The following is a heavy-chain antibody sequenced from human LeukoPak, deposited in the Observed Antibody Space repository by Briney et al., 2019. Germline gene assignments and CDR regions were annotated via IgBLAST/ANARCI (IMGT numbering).Heavy chain of an antibody. CDR2: IKQDGSEK. CDR3: ARGGYAFWSVDFNYFDY. J-gene: IGHJ4*02. Sequence: GGSLRLSCAASGLTISSYWMSWLRQAPGKGLEWVANIKQDGSEKYYVDSVKGRFTISRDNAKNSLYLQMNILRAEDTAVYYCARGGYAFWSVDFNYFDYWGQGTLVTVSS. D-gene: IGHD3-3*01. V-gene: IGHV3-7*01. CDR1: GLTISSYW.